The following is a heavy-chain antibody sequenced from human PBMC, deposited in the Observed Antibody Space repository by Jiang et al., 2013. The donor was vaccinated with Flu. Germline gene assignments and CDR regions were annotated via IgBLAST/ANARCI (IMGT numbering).Heavy chain of an antibody. CDR1: GFTFSDYY. Sequence: ESGEAWSSLGGSLRLSCAASGFTFSDYYMTWIRQAPGKGLEWVSYISPDGNTIHYADSMKGRFTISRDNAKNSLYLQMNSLRAEDTGLYYCARENVDDDADYIDYWGQGTLVTVSS. CDR2: ISPDGNTI. J-gene: IGHJ4*02. CDR3: ARENVDDDADYIDY. V-gene: IGHV3-11*04. D-gene: IGHD4-17*01.